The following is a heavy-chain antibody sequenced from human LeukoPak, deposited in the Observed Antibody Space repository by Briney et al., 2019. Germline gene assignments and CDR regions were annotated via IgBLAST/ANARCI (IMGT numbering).Heavy chain of an antibody. CDR3: AKVGAYGDYARHDY. CDR2: INHSGST. J-gene: IGHJ4*02. D-gene: IGHD4-17*01. V-gene: IGHV4-34*01. CDR1: GGSFSGDY. Sequence: SETLSLSCAVYGGSFSGDYRSWVRQPPGQGLEWIGEINHSGSTNYNPSLKSRVTISVDTSNNHYSLKLSSVTAADTAVYYCAKVGAYGDYARHDYWGQGTLVTVSS.